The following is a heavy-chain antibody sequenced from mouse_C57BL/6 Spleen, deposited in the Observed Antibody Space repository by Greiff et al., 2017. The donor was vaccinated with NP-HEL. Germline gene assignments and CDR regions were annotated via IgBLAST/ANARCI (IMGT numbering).Heavy chain of an antibody. CDR3: ARHGSPYYYDVGYAMDY. CDR1: GYTFTEYT. CDR2: FYTGSGSI. Sequence: QVQLQQSGAELVKPGASVKLSCKASGYTFTEYTIHWVKQRSGPGLEWIGWFYTGSGSIKYNEKFKDKATLHADKSSSTVYMAHSRVTSEDSAVEFCARHGSPYYYDVGYAMDYWGQGTSVTVSS. V-gene: IGHV1-62-2*01. D-gene: IGHD2-4*01. J-gene: IGHJ4*01.